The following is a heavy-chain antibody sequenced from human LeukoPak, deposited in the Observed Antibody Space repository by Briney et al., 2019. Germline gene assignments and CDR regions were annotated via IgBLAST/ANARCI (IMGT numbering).Heavy chain of an antibody. D-gene: IGHD6-13*01. Sequence: PSETLSLTCTVSGGSISSYYWSWSRQPPGKGLDWSGYIYHTGTTNYNPSLKSRVTMSVDTSKNQFSLKLSSVTAADTAVYYCARQNPAAEGQGLDHWGQGALVTVSS. V-gene: IGHV4-59*08. CDR3: ARQNPAAEGQGLDH. CDR1: GGSISSYY. J-gene: IGHJ4*02. CDR2: IYHTGTT.